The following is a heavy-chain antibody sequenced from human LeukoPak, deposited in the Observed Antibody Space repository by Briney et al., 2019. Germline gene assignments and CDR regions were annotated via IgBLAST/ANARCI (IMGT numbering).Heavy chain of an antibody. CDR2: IYYSGST. D-gene: IGHD2-15*01. J-gene: IGHJ4*02. V-gene: IGHV4-4*02. CDR1: GGSIGNGNW. Sequence: SGTLSLTCAVSGGSIGNGNWWSWVRQTPGKGLEWIGEIYYSGSTNYNPSLKSRVTIAVDESKNQFSLKLSSVTAADTAVYYCARVHQAASCPGGSCYPDYWGQGTLVTVSS. CDR3: ARVHQAASCPGGSCYPDY.